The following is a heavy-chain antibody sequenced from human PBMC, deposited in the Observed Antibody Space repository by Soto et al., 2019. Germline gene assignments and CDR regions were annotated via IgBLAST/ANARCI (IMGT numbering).Heavy chain of an antibody. Sequence: SETLSLTCTVSGGSISSGGYYWSWIRQHPGKGLEWIGYIYYSGSTYYNPSLKSRVTISVDTSKNQFSLKLSSVTAADTAVYYCARSDSSGYNWFDPWGQGTLVTVSS. CDR1: GGSISSGGYY. J-gene: IGHJ5*02. D-gene: IGHD3-22*01. CDR2: IYYSGST. CDR3: ARSDSSGYNWFDP. V-gene: IGHV4-31*03.